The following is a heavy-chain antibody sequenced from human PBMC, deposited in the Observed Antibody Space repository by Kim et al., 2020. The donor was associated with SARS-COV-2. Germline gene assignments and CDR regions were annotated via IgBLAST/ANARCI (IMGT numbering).Heavy chain of an antibody. CDR3: ARYSQDPSGRITMVRGVIISAFDI. Sequence: SETLSLTCTVSGGSISSGGYYWSWIRQHPGKGLEWIGYIYYSGSTYYNPSLKSRVTISVDTSKNQFSLKLSSVTAADTAVYYCARYSQDPSGRITMVRGVIISAFDIWGQGTMVTVSS. J-gene: IGHJ3*02. D-gene: IGHD3-10*01. CDR1: GGSISSGGYY. CDR2: IYYSGST. V-gene: IGHV4-31*03.